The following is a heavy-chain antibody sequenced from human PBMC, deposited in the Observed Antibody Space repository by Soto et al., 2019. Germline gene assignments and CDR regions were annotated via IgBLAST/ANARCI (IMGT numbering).Heavy chain of an antibody. V-gene: IGHV4-30-2*01. D-gene: IGHD5-12*01. J-gene: IGHJ5*02. CDR3: ARSRATGVGNWFDP. Sequence: NPSETLSLTCAVSGGSISSGGYSWSWIRQPPGKGLEWIGYIYHSGSTYYNPSLKSRVTVSVDRSKNQFSLKLSSVTAADTAVYYCARSRATGVGNWFDPWGQGTLVTVSS. CDR1: GGSISSGGYS. CDR2: IYHSGST.